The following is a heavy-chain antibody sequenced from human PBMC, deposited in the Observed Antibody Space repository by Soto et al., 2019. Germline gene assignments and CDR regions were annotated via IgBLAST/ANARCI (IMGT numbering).Heavy chain of an antibody. D-gene: IGHD4-17*01. V-gene: IGHV4-39*01. Sequence: SETLSLTCSVSGGSITSSSYYWGWIRQPPGKGLEWIGGIYYSGRSYYNPSLKSRVTMSVDTSKNQFSLTLNSVTAADAAVYYCARQRTTVVTQAYFDHWGQGTLVTVSS. CDR2: IYYSGRS. CDR3: ARQRTTVVTQAYFDH. J-gene: IGHJ4*02. CDR1: GGSITSSSYY.